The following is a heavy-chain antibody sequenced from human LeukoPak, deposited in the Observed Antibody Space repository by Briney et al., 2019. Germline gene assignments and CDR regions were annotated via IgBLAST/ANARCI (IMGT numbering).Heavy chain of an antibody. CDR3: ARQSSGWKNPNAFDI. CDR2: IYPGDSDT. Sequence: NHGESLKISCKGSGYSFTSYWIGWVRQMPGKGLEWMGIIYPGDSDTRYSPSFQGQVTISADKSTSTAYLQWSSLKASDTAMYYCARQSSGWKNPNAFDIWGQGTMVTVSS. CDR1: GYSFTSYW. D-gene: IGHD6-19*01. J-gene: IGHJ3*02. V-gene: IGHV5-51*01.